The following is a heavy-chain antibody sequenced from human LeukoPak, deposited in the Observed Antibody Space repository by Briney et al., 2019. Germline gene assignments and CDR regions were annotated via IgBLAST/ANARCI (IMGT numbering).Heavy chain of an antibody. Sequence: SQTLSLTCTVSGGSLSSGGSYWSWIRQHPGKGLEWIGYISYSARTYYNPSLKSRVTISVDTSKNQFSLKLSSVTAADTDVYYCARGGRGKSGFDYWGQGTLVTVSS. J-gene: IGHJ4*02. CDR3: ARGGRGKSGFDY. D-gene: IGHD2-15*01. CDR1: GGSLSSGGSY. CDR2: ISYSART. V-gene: IGHV4-31*03.